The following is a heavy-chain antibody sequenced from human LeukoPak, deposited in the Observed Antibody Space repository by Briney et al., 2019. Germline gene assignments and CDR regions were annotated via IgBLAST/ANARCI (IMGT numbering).Heavy chain of an antibody. CDR1: GFTFSSYA. J-gene: IGHJ4*02. Sequence: GGSLRLSCAASGFTFSSYAMSWVRQAPGKGLEWVSAISGSGGSTYYADSVKGRFTISRDNSKNTLYLQMNSLRAEDTAVYYCARDILSGYNETEYWGQGTLVTVSS. D-gene: IGHD3-9*01. CDR2: ISGSGGST. V-gene: IGHV3-23*01. CDR3: ARDILSGYNETEY.